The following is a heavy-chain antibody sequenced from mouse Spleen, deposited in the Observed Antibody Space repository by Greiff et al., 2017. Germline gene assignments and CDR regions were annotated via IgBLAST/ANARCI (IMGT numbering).Heavy chain of an antibody. CDR2: IDPSDSET. Sequence: QVQLQQPGAELVRPGSSVKLSCKASGYTFTSYWMHWVKQRPIQGLEWIGNIDPSDSETHYNQKFKDKATLTVDKSSSTAYMQLSSLTSEDSAVYYCARASTVVGGDYFDYWGQGTTLTVSS. V-gene: IGHV1-52*01. D-gene: IGHD1-1*01. J-gene: IGHJ2*01. CDR1: GYTFTSYW. CDR3: ARASTVVGGDYFDY.